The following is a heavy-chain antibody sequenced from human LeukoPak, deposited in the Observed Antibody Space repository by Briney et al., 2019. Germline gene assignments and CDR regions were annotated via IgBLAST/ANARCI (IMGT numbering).Heavy chain of an antibody. CDR1: GFTFSSYG. CDR3: AKEGEYVTSSFDY. J-gene: IGHJ4*02. V-gene: IGHV3-30*18. CDR2: ISYDGSNK. Sequence: PGGSLRLSCAASGFTFSSYGMHWVRQAPGKGLEWVAVISYDGSNKYYADSVKGRFTISRDNSKNTLYLQMNSLRAEDTAVYYCAKEGEYVTSSFDYWGQGTLVTVSS. D-gene: IGHD3-10*01.